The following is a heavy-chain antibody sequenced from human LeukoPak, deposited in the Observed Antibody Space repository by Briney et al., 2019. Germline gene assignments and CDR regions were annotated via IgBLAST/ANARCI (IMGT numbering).Heavy chain of an antibody. Sequence: PSETLSLTCAVYGGSFSGYYWSWIRQPPGKGLEWIGEINHSGSTNYNPSLKSRVTISVDTSKNQFSLKLSSVTAADTAVYYCASVRGYSYGYQAWTPEYYYYGMDVWGQGTTVTVSS. J-gene: IGHJ6*02. D-gene: IGHD5-18*01. CDR1: GGSFSGYY. CDR2: INHSGST. CDR3: ASVRGYSYGYQAWTPEYYYYGMDV. V-gene: IGHV4-34*01.